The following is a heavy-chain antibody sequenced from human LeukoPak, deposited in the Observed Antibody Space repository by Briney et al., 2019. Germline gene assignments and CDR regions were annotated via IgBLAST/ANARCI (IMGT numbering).Heavy chain of an antibody. CDR3: DYYDSSGSDY. D-gene: IGHD3-22*01. CDR1: GGSISSSSYY. V-gene: IGHV4-39*01. CDR2: IYYSGST. J-gene: IGHJ4*02. Sequence: PSETLSLTCTVSGGSISSSSYYWGWIRQPPGKGLEWIGSIYYSGSTYYNPSLKSRVTISVDTSKNQFSLKLSSVTAADTAVYYCDYYDSSGSDYWGQGTLVTVFS.